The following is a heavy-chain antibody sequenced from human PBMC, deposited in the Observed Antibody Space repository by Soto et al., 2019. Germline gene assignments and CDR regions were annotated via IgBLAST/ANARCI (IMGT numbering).Heavy chain of an antibody. D-gene: IGHD4-17*01. CDR1: GDTFSTYA. CDR3: TRDRLTLTTSLIFDY. V-gene: IGHV1-69*13. Sequence: SVKVSCKASGDTFSTYAITWMRQAPGQGLEWMGGIIPRSATSKYAQKFQGRVTITADESTSTVYMELSTLRPDDTAVYYCTRDRLTLTTSLIFDYWGQGTLVTVSS. CDR2: IIPRSATS. J-gene: IGHJ4*02.